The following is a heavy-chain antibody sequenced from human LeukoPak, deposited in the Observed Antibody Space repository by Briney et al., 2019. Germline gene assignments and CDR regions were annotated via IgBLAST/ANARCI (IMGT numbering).Heavy chain of an antibody. Sequence: PGGSLRLSCAASGFTFTSFWRSWVRQAPGKGLEWVANINQDGSVKFYVDSVKGRFTISRDNARSSLYLQMNSLRAEDTAVYYCATSRDSSGVDWGQGNLVTVSS. J-gene: IGHJ4*02. D-gene: IGHD3-22*01. CDR3: ATSRDSSGVD. CDR2: INQDGSVK. CDR1: GFTFTSFW. V-gene: IGHV3-7*01.